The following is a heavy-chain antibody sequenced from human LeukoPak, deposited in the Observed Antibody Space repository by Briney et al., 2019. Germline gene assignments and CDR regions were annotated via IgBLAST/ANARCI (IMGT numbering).Heavy chain of an antibody. D-gene: IGHD3-3*01. Sequence: ASVKVSCKASGYTFTSYGISWVRQAPGQGLEWMGWISAYNGNTNYAQKLQGRVTMTTDTSTSTAYMELRSLRSDDTAVYYCARDGPYDLWSGYYPYPYYYYYGMDVWGQGTTVTVSS. CDR1: GYTFTSYG. CDR3: ARDGPYDLWSGYYPYPYYYYYGMDV. J-gene: IGHJ6*02. CDR2: ISAYNGNT. V-gene: IGHV1-18*01.